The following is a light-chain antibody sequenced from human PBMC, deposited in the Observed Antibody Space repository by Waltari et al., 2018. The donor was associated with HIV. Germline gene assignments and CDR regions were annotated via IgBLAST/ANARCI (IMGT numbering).Light chain of an antibody. V-gene: IGLV2-8*01. Sequence: QSALTQPPSASGSPVPSVTISCTGTSSDVGGYTHVSWYQQHPGKAPKLMIYEVSKRPSGVPDRFSGSKSGNTASLTVSGLQAEDEADYYCSSYAGSNNWVFGGGTKLTVL. J-gene: IGLJ3*02. CDR3: SSYAGSNNWV. CDR1: SSDVGGYTH. CDR2: EVS.